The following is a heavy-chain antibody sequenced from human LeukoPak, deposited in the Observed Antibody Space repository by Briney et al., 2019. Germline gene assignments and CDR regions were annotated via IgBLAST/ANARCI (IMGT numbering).Heavy chain of an antibody. CDR1: GYSISSAYY. Sequence: SETLSLTCSVSGYSISSAYYWGWIRQPPGKGLEWIGSIYHSGSTYYNPSLKSRVTISVDTSKNQFSLKLSSVTAADTAVYYCATKMTWIQLWSGFFDYGGQGTLVTVSS. D-gene: IGHD5-18*01. J-gene: IGHJ4*02. V-gene: IGHV4-38-2*02. CDR3: ATKMTWIQLWSGFFDY. CDR2: IYHSGST.